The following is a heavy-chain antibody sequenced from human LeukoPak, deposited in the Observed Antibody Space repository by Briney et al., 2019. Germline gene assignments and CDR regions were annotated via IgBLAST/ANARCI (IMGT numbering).Heavy chain of an antibody. J-gene: IGHJ3*02. V-gene: IGHV3-23*01. CDR3: AKDVGDHSFDI. D-gene: IGHD2-15*01. Sequence: GGSLRLSCAASGFTFSSYAMSWVRQAPGKGLEWVSAISHSGDTIYYADSVKRRFTISRDNSQNTLYLQMTSLRAEDTAVYYCAKDVGDHSFDIWGQGTMVTVSS. CDR1: GFTFSSYA. CDR2: ISHSGDTI.